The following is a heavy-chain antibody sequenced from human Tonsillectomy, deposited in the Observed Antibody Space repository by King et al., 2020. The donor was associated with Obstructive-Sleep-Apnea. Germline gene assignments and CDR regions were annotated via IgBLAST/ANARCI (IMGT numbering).Heavy chain of an antibody. CDR3: ARDRYDYGLDNSTLHYYGMDV. D-gene: IGHD3-16*01. CDR1: GFSVTSSY. J-gene: IGHJ6*02. CDR2: IYSSGTT. V-gene: IGHV3-53*04. Sequence: VQLVESGGGLVQPGGSLRLSCAASGFSVTSSYINWVRQAPGKGLEGVSVIYSSGTTHYADSLKGRFTISRHNSNNTVYLQMNSLRAEDTAVYYCARDRYDYGLDNSTLHYYGMDVWGQGTTVIVS.